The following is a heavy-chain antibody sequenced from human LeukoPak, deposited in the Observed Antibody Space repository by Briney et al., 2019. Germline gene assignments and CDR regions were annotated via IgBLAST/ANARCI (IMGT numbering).Heavy chain of an antibody. CDR1: GFTFGDYA. D-gene: IGHD4-17*01. CDR3: TRDLPTQNYGDYEFPIDY. CDR2: IRSKAYGGTT. Sequence: PGGSLRLSCTASGFTFGDYAMSWFRQAPGKGLEWVGLIRSKAYGGTTEYAASVKGRFTISRDDSKSIAYLQMNSLKTEDTAVYYCTRDLPTQNYGDYEFPIDYWGQGTLVTVSS. V-gene: IGHV3-49*03. J-gene: IGHJ4*02.